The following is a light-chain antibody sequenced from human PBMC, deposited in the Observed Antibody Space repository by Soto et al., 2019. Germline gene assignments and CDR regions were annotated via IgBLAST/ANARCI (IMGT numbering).Light chain of an antibody. Sequence: EIQMTQSPSTLSSSVGERVTLTCRASQSISSCLAWYQEKPGQAPKLLIYKASTIDSGVPSRFSGSGSGTEFTLTISSLEPDDFAIYYCQQYRSYSWTFGQGTKVEI. CDR2: KAS. V-gene: IGKV1-5*03. CDR1: QSISSC. J-gene: IGKJ1*01. CDR3: QQYRSYSWT.